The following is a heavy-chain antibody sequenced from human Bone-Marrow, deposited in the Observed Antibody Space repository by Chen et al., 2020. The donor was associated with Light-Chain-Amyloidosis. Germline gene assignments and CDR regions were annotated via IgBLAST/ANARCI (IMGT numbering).Heavy chain of an antibody. CDR3: ARDRAASGDYFDY. CDR1: GDSLFNDKYY. D-gene: IGHD6-13*01. Sequence: QVQLQESGPGLVKPSQTLSLTCTVSGDSLFNDKYYWHWIRQPAGKGLAWIGSIYHSGSTYYNPSLKSRVTISIDTSKNQFSLKLSSVTAADTAVYYCARDRAASGDYFDYWGQGTLVTVSS. J-gene: IGHJ4*02. CDR2: IYHSGST. V-gene: IGHV4-61*02.